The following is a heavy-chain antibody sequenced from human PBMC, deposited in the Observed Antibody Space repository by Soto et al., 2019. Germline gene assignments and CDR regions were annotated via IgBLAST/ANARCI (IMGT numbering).Heavy chain of an antibody. V-gene: IGHV1-3*01. D-gene: IGHD2-2*01. CDR1: GYTFTSYA. Sequence: GASVKVSCKASGYTFTSYAMHWVRQAPGQRLEWMGWINAGNGNTKYSQKLQGRVTMTTDTSTSTAYMELRSLRSDDTAVYYCARSDGFSTSRLWFDPWGQGTLVTVSS. CDR3: ARSDGFSTSRLWFDP. J-gene: IGHJ5*02. CDR2: INAGNGNT.